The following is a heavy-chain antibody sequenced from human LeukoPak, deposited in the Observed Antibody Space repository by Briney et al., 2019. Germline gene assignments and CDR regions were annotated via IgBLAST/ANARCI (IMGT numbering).Heavy chain of an antibody. V-gene: IGHV3-7*01. CDR2: IRGHGSEI. D-gene: IGHD6-19*01. CDR3: ARDQWWQFIAVAITSYFDC. Sequence: GGSLRLSCAASGFPFSRYWMRWVRQAPGKGLEWVADIRGHGSEIHYLDSVKGRFTISRDNAKNTLYLQMNTLRAEDTAVYYCARDQWWQFIAVAITSYFDCWGQGTLVTVSS. CDR1: GFPFSRYW. J-gene: IGHJ4*02.